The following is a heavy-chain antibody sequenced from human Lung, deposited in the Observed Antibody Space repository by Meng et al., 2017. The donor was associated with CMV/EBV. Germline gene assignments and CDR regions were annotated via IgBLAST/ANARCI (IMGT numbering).Heavy chain of an antibody. CDR2: INTGNGET. CDR1: GYTFTSYA. J-gene: IGHJ4*02. CDR3: ARAGYDSSGYYPQPFDY. Sequence: QGQLVKSGTEVKKPGAKVEVSCKASGYTFTSYAMNWVRQAPGQRLEWMGWINTGNGETKYSQKFQGRVTLTRDTSASTAYMELISLRSEDTAVYYCARAGYDSSGYYPQPFDYWGQGTLVTVSS. V-gene: IGHV1-3*04. D-gene: IGHD3-22*01.